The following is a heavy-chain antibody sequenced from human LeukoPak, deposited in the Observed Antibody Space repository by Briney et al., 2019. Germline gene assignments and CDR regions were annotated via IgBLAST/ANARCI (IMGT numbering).Heavy chain of an antibody. CDR2: ISAYNGNT. J-gene: IGHJ4*02. Sequence: ASVKVSCKAPGYTFTSYGISWVRQAPGQGLEWMGWISAYNGNTNYAQKLQGRVTMTTDTSTSTAYMELRSLRSDDTAVYYCARDYGVYGSGSSDYWGQGTLVTVSS. D-gene: IGHD3-10*01. CDR3: ARDYGVYGSGSSDY. CDR1: GYTFTSYG. V-gene: IGHV1-18*01.